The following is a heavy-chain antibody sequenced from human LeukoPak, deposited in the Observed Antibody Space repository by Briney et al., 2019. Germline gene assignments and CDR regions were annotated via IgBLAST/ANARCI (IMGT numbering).Heavy chain of an antibody. Sequence: PSETLSLTCTVSGGSIRSSYYYWGWVRQAPGKGLEWVSAISGSDGSTYYADSVKGRFTISRDNSKNTLYLQMNSLRAEDTAVYYCAKDLEVLDYWGQGTLVTVSS. CDR3: AKDLEVLDY. D-gene: IGHD1-1*01. J-gene: IGHJ4*02. V-gene: IGHV3-23*01. CDR1: GGSIRSSYYY. CDR2: ISGSDGST.